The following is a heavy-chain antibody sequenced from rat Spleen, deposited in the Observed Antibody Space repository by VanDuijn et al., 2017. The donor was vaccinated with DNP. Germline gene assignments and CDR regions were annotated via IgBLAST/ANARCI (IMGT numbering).Heavy chain of an antibody. CDR2: IIYDGSRT. J-gene: IGHJ2*01. CDR1: GFTFSDYN. D-gene: IGHD4-3*01. V-gene: IGHV5S10*01. CDR3: VRWYNSGYYFDY. Sequence: EVQLVESGGGLVQPGRSLKLSCAASGFTFSDYNMAWVRQAPKKGLEWVATIIYDGSRTHYRDSVKGRFTISRDNAKSTLYLQMNSLRSEDMATYYCVRWYNSGYYFDYWGQGVMVTVSS.